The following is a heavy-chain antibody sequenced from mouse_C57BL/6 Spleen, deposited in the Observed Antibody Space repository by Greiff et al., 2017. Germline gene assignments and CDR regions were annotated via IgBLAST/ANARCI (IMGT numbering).Heavy chain of an antibody. CDR3: TRSAFYYGSSYEGFAY. CDR2: IDPETGGT. CDR1: GYTFTDYE. J-gene: IGHJ3*01. V-gene: IGHV1-15*01. Sequence: QVQLQQSGAELVRPGASVTLSCKASGYTFTDYEMHWVKQTPVHGLEWIGAIDPETGGTAYNQKFKGKAILTADKSSSTAYMELRSLTSEDSAVYYCTRSAFYYGSSYEGFAYWGQGTLVTVSA. D-gene: IGHD1-1*01.